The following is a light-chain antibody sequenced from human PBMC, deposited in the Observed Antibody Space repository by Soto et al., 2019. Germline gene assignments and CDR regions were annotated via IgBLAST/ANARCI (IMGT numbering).Light chain of an antibody. V-gene: IGLV2-14*01. Sequence: QSVLTQPASVSGSPGQSSTISCTGTSSDVGGYNYVSWYQQHPGKAPKLMIYDVSNRPSGVSNRFSGSKSGNTASLTISGLHAEDEADYYCSSYTSSSTRVFGGGTKLTVL. CDR3: SSYTSSSTRV. CDR2: DVS. CDR1: SSDVGGYNY. J-gene: IGLJ2*01.